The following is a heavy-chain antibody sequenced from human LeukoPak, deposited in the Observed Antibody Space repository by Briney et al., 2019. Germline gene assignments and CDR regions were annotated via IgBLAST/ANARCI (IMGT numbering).Heavy chain of an antibody. J-gene: IGHJ4*02. CDR1: GGSISSSSYY. Sequence: PSETLSVTCTVSGGSISSSSYYWGWIRQPPGKGLEWIGSIYYSGSTYYNPSLKSRVTISVDTSKNQFSLKLSSVTAADTAVYYCARHRTPVTYYYDSSGWYYFDYWGQGTLVTVSS. V-gene: IGHV4-39*01. CDR3: ARHRTPVTYYYDSSGWYYFDY. CDR2: IYYSGST. D-gene: IGHD3-22*01.